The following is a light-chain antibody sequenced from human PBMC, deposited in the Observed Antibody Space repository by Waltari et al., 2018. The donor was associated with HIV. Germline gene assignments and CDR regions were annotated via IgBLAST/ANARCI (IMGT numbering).Light chain of an antibody. Sequence: QSVLPQPPSVSAAPGQKVTISFSCRSSNLGNTFVSWYQQLPGTAPKLLIYDNNKRPSGIPDRFAGSKSGTSATLGITGLQTGDEADYYCGTWDSSLSAGLFGGGTKLTVL. J-gene: IGLJ3*02. CDR3: GTWDSSLSAGL. CDR1: SSNLGNTF. V-gene: IGLV1-51*01. CDR2: DNN.